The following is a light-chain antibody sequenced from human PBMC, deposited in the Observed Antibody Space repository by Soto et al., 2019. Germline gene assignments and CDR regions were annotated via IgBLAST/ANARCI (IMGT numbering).Light chain of an antibody. CDR3: QQYGSSPWT. Sequence: EIVLTQSPGTLSLSPGERDTLSCRASQSVSSSYLAWYQQKPGQAPRLLIYGASSRATGIPDRFSGSGSGTDLTLTISRLESEDFAVYYCQQYGSSPWTFGQGTKVEIK. CDR2: GAS. V-gene: IGKV3-20*01. J-gene: IGKJ1*01. CDR1: QSVSSSY.